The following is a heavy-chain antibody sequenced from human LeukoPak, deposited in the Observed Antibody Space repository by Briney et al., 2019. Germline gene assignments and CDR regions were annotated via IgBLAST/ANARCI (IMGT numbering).Heavy chain of an antibody. CDR2: ISSSSSYI. CDR1: GFTFSSYS. Sequence: AGGSLRLSCAASGFTFSSYSMNWVRQAPGKGLEWVSSISSSSSYIYYADSVKGRFTISRDNAKNSLYLQMNSLRAEDTAVYYCARDPYSSGWPSYYYYGMDVWGQGTTVTVSS. D-gene: IGHD6-19*01. V-gene: IGHV3-21*01. J-gene: IGHJ6*02. CDR3: ARDPYSSGWPSYYYYGMDV.